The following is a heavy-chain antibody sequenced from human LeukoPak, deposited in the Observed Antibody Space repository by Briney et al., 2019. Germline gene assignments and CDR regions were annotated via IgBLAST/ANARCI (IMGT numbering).Heavy chain of an antibody. CDR3: AKVLVLVSANRYYFDY. J-gene: IGHJ4*02. Sequence: PGGSLRLSCAASGLTFSGSAMSWVRQAPGKGLEWVSLISGCGNSTYYADSVKGRFTISRDNSKNTLYLQMNSLRAEDTAVYYCAKVLVLVSANRYYFDYWGQGTLVTVSS. CDR1: GLTFSGSA. CDR2: ISGCGNST. D-gene: IGHD2-15*01. V-gene: IGHV3-23*01.